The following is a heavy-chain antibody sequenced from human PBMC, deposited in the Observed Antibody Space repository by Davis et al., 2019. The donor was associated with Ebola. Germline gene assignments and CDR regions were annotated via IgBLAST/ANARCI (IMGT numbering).Heavy chain of an antibody. J-gene: IGHJ4*02. CDR2: INHSGST. CDR1: GGSFSGYY. Sequence: SETLSLTCAVYGGSFSGYYWSWIRQPPGKGLEWIGEINHSGSTNYNPSLKSRVTISVDTSKNQFSLKLSSVTAADTAVYYCAREHLSSGYYYFDYWGQGTLVTVSS. V-gene: IGHV4-34*01. CDR3: AREHLSSGYYYFDY. D-gene: IGHD3-22*01.